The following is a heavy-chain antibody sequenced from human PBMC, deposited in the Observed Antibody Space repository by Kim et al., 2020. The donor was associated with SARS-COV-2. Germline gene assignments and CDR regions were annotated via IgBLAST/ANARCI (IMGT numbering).Heavy chain of an antibody. V-gene: IGHV3-20*01. D-gene: IGHD3-16*01. CDR3: VRGYAGGPFDF. Sequence: GGSLRLSCAASGFTFDDYGMSWVRQVPGKGVEWVSVINLNGDDTGYGDSVKGRFSISRDNRKNSLYLQMNSLRAEDTALYHCVRGYAGGPFDFWGQGAL. J-gene: IGHJ4*02. CDR2: INLNGDDT. CDR1: GFTFDDYG.